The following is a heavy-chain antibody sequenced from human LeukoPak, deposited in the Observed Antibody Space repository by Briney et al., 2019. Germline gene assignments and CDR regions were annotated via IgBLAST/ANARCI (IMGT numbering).Heavy chain of an antibody. V-gene: IGHV3-53*01. CDR3: AKDLYGDYDYFQH. J-gene: IGHJ1*01. CDR2: LYSGGNT. D-gene: IGHD4-17*01. Sequence: GGSLRLSCAVSGFTVSSNYMSWVRQAPGKGLEWVSVLYSGGNTYYADSVKGRFTISRDNSKNTLYLQMNSLRAEDTAVYYCAKDLYGDYDYFQHWGQGTLVTVSS. CDR1: GFTVSSNY.